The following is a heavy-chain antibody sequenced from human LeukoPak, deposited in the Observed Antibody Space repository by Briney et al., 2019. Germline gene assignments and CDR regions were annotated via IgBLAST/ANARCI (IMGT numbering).Heavy chain of an antibody. Sequence: GGSLRLSCAASGFTFSSYSMNWVRQAPGKGLEWVSYISSSSSTIYYADSVKGRFTISRDNAKNSLYLQMNSLRAEDTAVYYCARGEGGYSSGWYRLDYWGQGTLVTVSS. CDR1: GFTFSSYS. J-gene: IGHJ4*02. V-gene: IGHV3-48*04. CDR3: ARGEGGYSSGWYRLDY. CDR2: ISSSSSTI. D-gene: IGHD6-19*01.